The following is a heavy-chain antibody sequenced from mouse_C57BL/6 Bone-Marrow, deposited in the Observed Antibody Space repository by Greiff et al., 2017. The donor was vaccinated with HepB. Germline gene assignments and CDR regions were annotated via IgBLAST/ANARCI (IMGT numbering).Heavy chain of an antibody. J-gene: IGHJ3*01. CDR3: ARSAIYYDPSWFAY. CDR1: GYTFTDYY. D-gene: IGHD2-4*01. Sequence: VQVVESGPELVKPGASVKISCKASGYTFTDYYINWVKQRPGQGLEWIGWIYPGSGNTKYNEKFKGKATLTVDTSSSTAYMQLSSLTSEDSAVYFCARSAIYYDPSWFAYWGQGTLVTVSA. V-gene: IGHV1-84*01. CDR2: IYPGSGNT.